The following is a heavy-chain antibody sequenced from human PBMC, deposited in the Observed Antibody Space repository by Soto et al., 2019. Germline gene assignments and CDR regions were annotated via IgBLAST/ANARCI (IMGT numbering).Heavy chain of an antibody. CDR3: AKAGLSSGSYPAYYYGMDV. V-gene: IGHV3-30*18. CDR1: GFTFNTYG. CDR2: ISYDGSNK. Sequence: GGSLRLSCAASGFTFNTYGMHWVRQAPGKGLEWVAVISYDGSNKYYADSGKGRFTIARDNSQNTLYLHMNSLRGEDTAVYYCAKAGLSSGSYPAYYYGMDVWGQGTTVTVSS. D-gene: IGHD6-19*01. J-gene: IGHJ6*02.